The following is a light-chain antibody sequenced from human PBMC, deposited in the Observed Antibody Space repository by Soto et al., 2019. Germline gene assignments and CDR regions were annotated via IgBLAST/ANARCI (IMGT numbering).Light chain of an antibody. CDR1: SSDVGGYNY. CDR2: EVS. Sequence: QSVLTQPASVSGSPGQSITISCTGTSSDVGGYNYVSWYQQHPGKAPKLMIYEVSNRPSGVSNRFSGSKSGNTASLTISGLQAEDEADYYCCSYTSNSTRVFGTGTQLTVL. CDR3: CSYTSNSTRV. J-gene: IGLJ1*01. V-gene: IGLV2-14*01.